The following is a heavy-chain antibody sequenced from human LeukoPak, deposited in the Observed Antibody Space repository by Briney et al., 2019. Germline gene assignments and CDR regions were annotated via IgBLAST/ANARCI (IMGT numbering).Heavy chain of an antibody. Sequence: SETLSLTCTVSGGSISSGGYYWSWIRQHPGKGLEWIGYIYYSGSTYYNPSLKSRVTISVDTSKNQFSLKLSSVTAADTAVYYCARGSRYCSSTSCYSPLDPWGQGTLVTVYS. CDR3: ARGSRYCSSTSCYSPLDP. J-gene: IGHJ5*02. CDR2: IYYSGST. D-gene: IGHD2-2*01. CDR1: GGSISSGGYY. V-gene: IGHV4-31*03.